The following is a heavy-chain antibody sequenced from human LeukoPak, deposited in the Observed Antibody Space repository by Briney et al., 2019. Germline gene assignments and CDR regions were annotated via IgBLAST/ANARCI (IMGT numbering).Heavy chain of an antibody. Sequence: SETLSLTCTVSSGPISTYYWSWIRQPPGKGLEWIGYIYKSGNTNCNPSLKSRVTISVDTSKNQFSLKLSSVTAADTAVYFCARVGSGSFDYWGQGTLVTVSS. CDR1: SGPISTYY. CDR2: IYKSGNT. CDR3: ARVGSGSFDY. J-gene: IGHJ4*02. D-gene: IGHD6-19*01. V-gene: IGHV4-59*01.